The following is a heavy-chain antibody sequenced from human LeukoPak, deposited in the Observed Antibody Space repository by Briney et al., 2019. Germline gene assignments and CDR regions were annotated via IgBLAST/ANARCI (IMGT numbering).Heavy chain of an antibody. CDR2: INPSGGST. CDR1: GYTFTSYY. Sequence: GASVTVSCKASGYTFTSYYMHWVRQAPGEGLEWMGIINPSGGSTSYAQKIQGRVTMTRDMSTSTVYMELSSLRSEGTAVYYCARGVGGDYWGQGTLVTVSS. CDR3: ARGVGGDY. J-gene: IGHJ4*02. V-gene: IGHV1-46*01. D-gene: IGHD3-3*01.